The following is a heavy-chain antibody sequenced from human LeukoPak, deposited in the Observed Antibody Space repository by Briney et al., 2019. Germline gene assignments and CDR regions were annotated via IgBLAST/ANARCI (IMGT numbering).Heavy chain of an antibody. CDR1: GFTFSSYW. Sequence: GGSLRLPCAASGFTFSSYWMSWVRQAPGKGLEWVANIKQDGSDKYYVDSVKGRFTISRDNPKNSLYLQMNSLRAEDTAVYYCALPRGASGWDPFDYWGQGTLVTVSS. J-gene: IGHJ4*02. V-gene: IGHV3-7*01. CDR3: ALPRGASGWDPFDY. D-gene: IGHD6-19*01. CDR2: IKQDGSDK.